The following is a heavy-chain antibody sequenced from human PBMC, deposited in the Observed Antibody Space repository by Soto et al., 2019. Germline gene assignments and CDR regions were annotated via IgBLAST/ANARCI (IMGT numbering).Heavy chain of an antibody. CDR1: GFNFSSYA. J-gene: IGHJ4*02. CDR2: ISGSGGST. Sequence: EVQRLESGGGLVQPGGSLRLSCAASGFNFSSYAMSWVRQSRGKGLEWVSAISGSGGSTYDADSVKGRFTISRDNAKNTLYLQMKSLRAEDTAVYYCAKDLVPYSSCWYRGFIDYLGQGTLVTVSS. CDR3: AKDLVPYSSCWYRGFIDY. V-gene: IGHV3-23*01. D-gene: IGHD6-19*01.